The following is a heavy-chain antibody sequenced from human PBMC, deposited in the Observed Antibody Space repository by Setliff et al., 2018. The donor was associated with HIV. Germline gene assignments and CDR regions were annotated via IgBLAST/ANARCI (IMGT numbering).Heavy chain of an antibody. Sequence: GASVKVSCKASGGTFSSYAISWVRQAPGQGLEWMGGIIPILGIANYAQKFQGRVTTTADKSTSTAYMELSSLRSEDTAVYYCAARASCSSTSCYPYYFDYWGQGTLVTVSS. CDR3: AARASCSSTSCYPYYFDY. CDR1: GGTFSSYA. D-gene: IGHD2-2*01. CDR2: IIPILGIA. J-gene: IGHJ4*02. V-gene: IGHV1-69*10.